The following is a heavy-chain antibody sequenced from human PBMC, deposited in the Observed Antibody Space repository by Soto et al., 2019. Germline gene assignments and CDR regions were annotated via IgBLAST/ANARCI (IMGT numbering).Heavy chain of an antibody. CDR1: GCTFSSDW. V-gene: IGHV3-74*01. CDR2: INDDGRRT. J-gene: IGHJ4*02. Sequence: EVQLVESGGGFVQPGVTLRRSCEAYGCTFSSDWMHWVRKATGKGLEWVSRINDDGRRTSYADSVKVRFTISRDNAKNTLYLQMNRLRDIDTNIYYSARRHRPSYPSDYCGQGTLDNGSS. CDR3: ARRHRPSYPSDY.